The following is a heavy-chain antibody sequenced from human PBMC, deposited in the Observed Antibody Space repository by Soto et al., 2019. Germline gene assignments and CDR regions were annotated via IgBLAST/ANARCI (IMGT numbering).Heavy chain of an antibody. CDR1: GFTFSSYG. V-gene: IGHV3-30*03. CDR3: ARDRGYDAHDYYYNAMDV. D-gene: IGHD2-15*01. J-gene: IGHJ6*02. CDR2: ISYDGSNK. Sequence: GALRLSCAASGFTFSSYGMHWVRQAPGKGLEWVAVISYDGSNKYYADSVKGRFTISRDNSKNTLYLQMNSLRAEDTAVYYCARDRGYDAHDYYYNAMDVWGQGTMVTVSS.